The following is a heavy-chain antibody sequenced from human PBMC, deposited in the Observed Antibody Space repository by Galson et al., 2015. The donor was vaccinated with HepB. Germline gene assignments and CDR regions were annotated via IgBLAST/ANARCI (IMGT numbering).Heavy chain of an antibody. J-gene: IGHJ6*02. Sequence: SLRLSCAASGFTVSSNYMSWVRQAPGKGLEWVSVIYSGGSTYYADSVKGRFTISRDNSKNTLYLQMNSLRAEDTAVYYCARDLIGGVFGVVSRPRSRMDVWGQGTTVTVSS. CDR3: ARDLIGGVFGVVSRPRSRMDV. CDR1: GFTVSSNY. CDR2: IYSGGST. D-gene: IGHD3-3*01. V-gene: IGHV3-53*01.